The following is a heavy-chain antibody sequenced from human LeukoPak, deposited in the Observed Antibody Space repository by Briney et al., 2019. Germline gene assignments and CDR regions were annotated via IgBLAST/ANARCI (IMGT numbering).Heavy chain of an antibody. J-gene: IGHJ4*02. CDR1: GGTFSSYA. V-gene: IGHV1-69*06. CDR3: ARDPVGDANPLDY. Sequence: ASVKVSCKASGGTFSSYAISWVRQAPGQGLEWMGGIIPIFGTANYAQKFQGRVTITADKSTSTAYMELSSLRSEDTAVYYCARDPVGDANPLDYWGQGTLVTVSS. CDR2: IIPIFGTA. D-gene: IGHD1-26*01.